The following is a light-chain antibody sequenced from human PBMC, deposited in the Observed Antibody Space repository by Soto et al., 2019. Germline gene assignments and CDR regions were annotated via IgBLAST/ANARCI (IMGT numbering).Light chain of an antibody. CDR1: QSIGSY. CDR2: HAS. CDR3: LQRRSRPVT. Sequence: EIVLTQSPNTLSLSPGERATLSCRTSQSIGSYLAWYQQKPGQAPRLLIYHASNRATGIPARFSGSGSGAVFTGTIGSLEPEDFAGYYCLQRRSRPVTFGKWIMLEIK. J-gene: IGKJ2*01. V-gene: IGKV3-11*01.